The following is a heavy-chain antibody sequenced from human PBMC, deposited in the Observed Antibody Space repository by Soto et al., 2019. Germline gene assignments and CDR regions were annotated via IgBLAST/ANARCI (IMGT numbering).Heavy chain of an antibody. D-gene: IGHD6-13*01. J-gene: IGHJ6*02. CDR3: ARDRSSAGRSVMDV. CDR2: IIPIFDTP. V-gene: IGHV1-69*06. CDR1: AGTLNRHA. Sequence: SVKVSCKAPAGTLNRHAISWVRQAPGQGVEWMGGIIPIFDTPNYAQKFQGRFTITADKSTSTAYMEGTSLRYEDTAVYYCARDRSSAGRSVMDVWGQGTTVTVSS.